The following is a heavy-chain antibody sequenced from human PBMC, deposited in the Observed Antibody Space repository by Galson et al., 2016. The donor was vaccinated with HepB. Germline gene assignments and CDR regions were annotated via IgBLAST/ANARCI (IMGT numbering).Heavy chain of an antibody. CDR2: ITSSSTYT. D-gene: IGHD3-10*01. CDR1: KFTFSDYY. Sequence: SLRLSCAASKFTFSDYYMSWFRQAPGKGLEWVSYITSSSTYTRYADSVKGRFTVSRDDAKSSLFLQMNNLSAEATAVYYCSRAGGYYGSGTYAYYYYGMDVWGQGTTVTVSS. J-gene: IGHJ6*02. CDR3: SRAGGYYGSGTYAYYYYGMDV. V-gene: IGHV3-11*06.